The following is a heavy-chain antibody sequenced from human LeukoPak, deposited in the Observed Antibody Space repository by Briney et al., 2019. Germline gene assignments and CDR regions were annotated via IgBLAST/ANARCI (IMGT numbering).Heavy chain of an antibody. J-gene: IGHJ4*02. D-gene: IGHD2-2*01. CDR3: ARGGYCSSTSCYVFDS. Sequence: SETLFLTCSVSGESFIGYLWTWIRQPPGRGLEWIGDINHIGRTNDNPSLKSRVTISVDKSKSQFSLELTSVTAADTALYYCARGGYCSSTSCYVFDSWGQGTLVTVSS. CDR1: GESFIGYL. V-gene: IGHV4-34*01. CDR2: INHIGRT.